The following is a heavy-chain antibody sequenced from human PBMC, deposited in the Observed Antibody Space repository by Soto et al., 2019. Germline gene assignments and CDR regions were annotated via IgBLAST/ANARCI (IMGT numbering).Heavy chain of an antibody. Sequence: GGSLRLSCAASGFTFSSYSMNWVRQAPGKGLEWVSSISSSSNYTYYADSVKGRYTTSRDNAKKSLYLQMNSLRAEDTAVYYCARGGFGVVIIPVYYYMDVWGKGTTVTVSS. D-gene: IGHD3-3*01. CDR1: GFTFSSYS. CDR2: ISSSSNYT. V-gene: IGHV3-21*01. CDR3: ARGGFGVVIIPVYYYMDV. J-gene: IGHJ6*03.